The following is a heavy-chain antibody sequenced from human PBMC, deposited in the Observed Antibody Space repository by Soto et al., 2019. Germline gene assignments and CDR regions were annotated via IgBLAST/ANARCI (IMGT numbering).Heavy chain of an antibody. J-gene: IGHJ4*02. V-gene: IGHV4-30-4*01. Sequence: SETLSLTCTFSVVSISSGDYYCSWIRQPPGKGLEWIGYIYYSGSTYYNPSLKSRVTISVDTSKNQFSLKLSSVTAADTAVYYCARSFLFLEWLRKYIDYWCQGTLVTVSS. CDR2: IYYSGST. D-gene: IGHD3-3*01. CDR3: ARSFLFLEWLRKYIDY. CDR1: VVSISSGDYY.